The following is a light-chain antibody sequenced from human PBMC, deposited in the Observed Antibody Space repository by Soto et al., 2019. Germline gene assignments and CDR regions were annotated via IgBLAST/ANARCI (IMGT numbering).Light chain of an antibody. J-gene: IGKJ2*01. CDR1: QSVLNNY. V-gene: IGKV3-20*01. Sequence: IALTQSPGTLSLSPGEGATLSCRARQSVLNNYIAWYQQKPRQAPRLLIYGASRRATGIPDRFSGSGSGTDFTLTISRLAPEDSAMYFCQQYGSSPYNFGQGSNLDI. CDR2: GAS. CDR3: QQYGSSPYN.